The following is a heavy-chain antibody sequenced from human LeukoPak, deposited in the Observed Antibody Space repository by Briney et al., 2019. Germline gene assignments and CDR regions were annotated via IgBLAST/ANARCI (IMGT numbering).Heavy chain of an antibody. CDR2: IYYSGST. CDR1: GGPISSHY. D-gene: IGHD6-13*01. V-gene: IGHV4-59*11. J-gene: IGHJ4*02. CDR3: ARDAASYFDY. Sequence: SETLSLTCTVSGGPISSHYWGWIRQPPGKGLEWIGYIYYSGSTNYNPSLKSRVTISVDTSKNQFSLKLTSVTAADTAVYYCARDAASYFDYWGQGTLVTVSS.